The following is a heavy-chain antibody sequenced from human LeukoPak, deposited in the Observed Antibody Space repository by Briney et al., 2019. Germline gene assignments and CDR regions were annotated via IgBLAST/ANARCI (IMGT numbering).Heavy chain of an antibody. CDR1: GFTFSDYY. Sequence: GGSLRLSCAASGFTFSDYYMSWIRQAPGKGLEWVSYISSSGSTIYYADSVKGRFTISRDNAKSSLYLQMNSLRAEDTAVYYCARVIAAAGRLFDPWGQGTLVTVSS. D-gene: IGHD6-13*01. CDR3: ARVIAAAGRLFDP. V-gene: IGHV3-11*01. CDR2: ISSSGSTI. J-gene: IGHJ5*02.